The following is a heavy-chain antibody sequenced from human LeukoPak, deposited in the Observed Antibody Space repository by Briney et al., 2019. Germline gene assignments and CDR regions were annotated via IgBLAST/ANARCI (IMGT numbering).Heavy chain of an antibody. D-gene: IGHD3-16*01. CDR3: ARIWGLESGPDY. V-gene: IGHV2-70*11. CDR1: GFSPTSIGMC. Sequence: SGPALVKPTQTLTLTCTFSGFSPTSIGMCVTWIRQPPGRALEWLARIDWDDDKNYNSSLMTRLIISKDTSKNQVVLTVTNVAPEDTATYYCARIWGLESGPDYWGRGTRVTVSS. J-gene: IGHJ4*02. CDR2: IDWDDDK.